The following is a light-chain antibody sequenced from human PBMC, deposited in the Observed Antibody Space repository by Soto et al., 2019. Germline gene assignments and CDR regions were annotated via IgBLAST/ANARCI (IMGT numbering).Light chain of an antibody. CDR1: QGISSY. CDR2: AAS. Sequence: DIQLTQSPSFLSASVGDRVTITCRASQGISSYLAWYQQKPGKAPKLLIYAASTLQSGVPSRFSGSGFGTEFTLTISSLQPEAFATYYCQQLNSYPLTFGGGTKVEIK. CDR3: QQLNSYPLT. V-gene: IGKV1-9*01. J-gene: IGKJ4*01.